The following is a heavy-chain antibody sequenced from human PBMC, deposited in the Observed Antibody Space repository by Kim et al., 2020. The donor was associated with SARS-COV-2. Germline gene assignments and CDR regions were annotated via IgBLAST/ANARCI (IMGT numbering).Heavy chain of an antibody. CDR2: IGTAGDT. CDR3: ARGSLNYYGSGSYYKAGYYFDY. V-gene: IGHV3-13*01. J-gene: IGHJ4*02. D-gene: IGHD3-10*01. Sequence: GGSLRLSCAASGFTFSSYDMHWVRQATGKGLEWVSAIGTAGDTYYPGSVRGRFTISRENAKNSLYLQMNSLRAGDTAVYYCARGSLNYYGSGSYYKAGYYFDYWGQGTLVTVSS. CDR1: GFTFSSYD.